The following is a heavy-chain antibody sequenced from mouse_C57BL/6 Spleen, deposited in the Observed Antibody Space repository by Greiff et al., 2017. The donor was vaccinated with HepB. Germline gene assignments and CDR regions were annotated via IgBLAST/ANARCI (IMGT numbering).Heavy chain of an antibody. Sequence: VKLVESGPGLVQPSQSLSITCTVSGFSLTSYGVHWVRQSPGKGLEWLGVIWSGGSTDYNAAFISRLSISKDNSKSQVFFKMNSLQADDTAIYYCARNKLRSNYAMDYWGQGTSVTVSS. CDR3: ARNKLRSNYAMDY. V-gene: IGHV2-2*01. CDR1: GFSLTSYG. CDR2: IWSGGST. D-gene: IGHD1-1*01. J-gene: IGHJ4*01.